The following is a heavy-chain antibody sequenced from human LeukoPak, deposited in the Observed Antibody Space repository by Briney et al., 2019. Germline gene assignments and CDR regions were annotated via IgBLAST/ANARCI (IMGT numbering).Heavy chain of an antibody. CDR1: GGSISSSDYY. CDR3: ARHLHSIVAAWFDP. Sequence: SETLSLTCTVSGGSISSSDYYWSWIRQPPGKGLEWIGYIYYSGSTYYNPSLKSRVTISVDTSKNQFSLKLSSVTAADTAVYYCARHLHSIVAAWFDPWGQGTLVTVSS. J-gene: IGHJ5*02. D-gene: IGHD2-15*01. CDR2: IYYSGST. V-gene: IGHV4-30-4*01.